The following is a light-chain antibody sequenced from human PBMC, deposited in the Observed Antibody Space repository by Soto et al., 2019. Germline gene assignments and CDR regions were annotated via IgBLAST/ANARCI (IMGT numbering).Light chain of an antibody. J-gene: IGKJ4*01. V-gene: IGKV3-11*02. Sequence: EIVVTQSPATLSLSPGERATRSCRTSQSVGSDLAWYQKKPGQAPRLLIYDASNRATGIRARFSGSGSGRDFTLTISSLEPEDFAVYYCQQRSNWPPFTFGGGTKVEIK. CDR2: DAS. CDR1: QSVGSD. CDR3: QQRSNWPPFT.